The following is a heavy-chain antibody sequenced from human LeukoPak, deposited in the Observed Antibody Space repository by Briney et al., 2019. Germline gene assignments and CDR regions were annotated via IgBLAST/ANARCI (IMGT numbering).Heavy chain of an antibody. CDR1: GGSISSSSYY. Sequence: SETLSLTCTVSGGSISSSSYYWGWIRQPPGKGLEWIGSIYHSGSTYYNPSLKSRVTISVDTSKNQFSLKLTSVTAADTAVYYCTTERPGTTVDYWGQGTLVTVSP. CDR2: IYHSGST. V-gene: IGHV4-39*07. CDR3: TTERPGTTVDY. D-gene: IGHD1-1*01. J-gene: IGHJ4*02.